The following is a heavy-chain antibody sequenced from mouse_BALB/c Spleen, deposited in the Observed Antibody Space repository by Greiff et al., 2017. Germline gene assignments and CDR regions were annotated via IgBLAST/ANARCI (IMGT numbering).Heavy chain of an antibody. CDR3: ARGPNGNYVDYAMDY. CDR2: LSSGSSTI. V-gene: IGHV5-17*02. D-gene: IGHD2-1*01. J-gene: IGHJ4*01. Sequence: EVQLVESGGGLVQPGGSRKLSCAASGFTFSSFGMHWVRQAPEKGLEWVAYLSSGSSTIYYADTVKGRFTISRDNPKNTLFLQMTSLRSEDTAMYYCARGPNGNYVDYAMDYWGQGTSVTVSS. CDR1: GFTFSSFG.